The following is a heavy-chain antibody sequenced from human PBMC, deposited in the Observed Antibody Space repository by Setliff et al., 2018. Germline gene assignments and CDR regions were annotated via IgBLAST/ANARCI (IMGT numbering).Heavy chain of an antibody. CDR3: ARDWDIWDYFDF. D-gene: IGHD1-26*01. Sequence: ASVKVSCKASGYTFDNYGISWLRQAPGQGLEWMGWIGPSTGNTFYAQKYQGRVTLTTDTSTTTVYMELRSLTSDDTAIYFCARDWDIWDYFDFWGQGTLVTVSS. V-gene: IGHV1-18*01. J-gene: IGHJ4*02. CDR1: GYTFDNYG. CDR2: IGPSTGNT.